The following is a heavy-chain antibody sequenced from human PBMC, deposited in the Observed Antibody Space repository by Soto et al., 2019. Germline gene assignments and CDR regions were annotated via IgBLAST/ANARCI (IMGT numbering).Heavy chain of an antibody. CDR3: ARADGYYYYYGMDV. CDR1: GFTFSDYY. Sequence: QVQLVESGGGLVKPGGSLRLSCAASGFTFSDYYMSWIRQAPGKGLEWVSYISSSSSYTNYADSVKGRFTISRDNAKNSLYLQMNSLRAEDTAVYYCARADGYYYYYGMDVWGQGTTVTVSS. CDR2: ISSSSSYT. J-gene: IGHJ6*02. V-gene: IGHV3-11*06.